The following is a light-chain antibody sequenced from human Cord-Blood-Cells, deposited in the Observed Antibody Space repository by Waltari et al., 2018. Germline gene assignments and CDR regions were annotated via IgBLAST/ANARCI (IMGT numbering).Light chain of an antibody. Sequence: SALTHPASVSGPPVQSITISCTGTSRDLGGYNSVSWYQQHPGNPPKHMLDNVSNRPSGVSNRFSCSKSGNTASLTISGLEAEEEADYYCSSYTSSSTGVFGGGTKLTVL. CDR1: SRDLGGYNS. J-gene: IGLJ3*02. V-gene: IGLV2-14*01. CDR3: SSYTSSSTGV. CDR2: NVS.